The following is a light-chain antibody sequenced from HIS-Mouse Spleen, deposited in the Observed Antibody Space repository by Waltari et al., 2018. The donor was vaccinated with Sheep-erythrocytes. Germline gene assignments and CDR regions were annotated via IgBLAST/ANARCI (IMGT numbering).Light chain of an antibody. Sequence: IRMTQSPSSFSASTGDRVTITCRASQGISSYLAWLQQKPGKAPKLRIYAASTLQSGVPSRFSGSGSGTDFTLTISCLQSEDFATYYCQQYYSYPRTFGQGTKVEIK. CDR1: QGISSY. CDR3: QQYYSYPRT. J-gene: IGKJ1*01. V-gene: IGKV1-8*01. CDR2: AAS.